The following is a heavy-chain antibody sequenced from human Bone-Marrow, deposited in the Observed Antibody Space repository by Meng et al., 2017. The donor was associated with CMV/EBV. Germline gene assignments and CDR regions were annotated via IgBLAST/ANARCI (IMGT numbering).Heavy chain of an antibody. D-gene: IGHD2-8*01. V-gene: IGHV1-2*02. CDR3: ARELEKDEVSNWFDP. J-gene: IGHJ5*02. Sequence: ASLKVSCTAPGYTFTGYYMHWVRQAPGQGLEWMGWINPNSGGTNYAQKFQGRVTMTRDTSISTAYMELSRLRSDDTSVYYCARELEKDEVSNWFDPWGQGTLVTVSS. CDR1: GYTFTGYY. CDR2: INPNSGGT.